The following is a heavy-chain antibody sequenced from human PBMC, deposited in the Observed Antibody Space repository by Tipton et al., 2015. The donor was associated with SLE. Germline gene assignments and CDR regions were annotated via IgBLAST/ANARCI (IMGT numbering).Heavy chain of an antibody. CDR2: IYYTGST. CDR3: ARHSGSPYYFDF. CDR1: TGAISIYY. Sequence: TLSLNCTVSTGAISIYYWSWIRQPPGKGLKWIGYIYYTGSTHYNPSLESRVTLSVDTSKNQFSLNLASVTAADTAIYYCARHSGSPYYFDFWGQGSLVTVPS. V-gene: IGHV4-59*08. D-gene: IGHD1-26*01. J-gene: IGHJ4*02.